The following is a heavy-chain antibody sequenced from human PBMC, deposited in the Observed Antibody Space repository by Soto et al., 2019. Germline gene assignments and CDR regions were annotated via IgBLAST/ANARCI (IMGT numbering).Heavy chain of an antibody. CDR3: AKAHLITTVTKVGY. CDR2: ISYDGRNE. D-gene: IGHD4-17*01. J-gene: IGHJ4*02. V-gene: IGHV3-30*18. CDR1: GFTFSTYG. Sequence: QVQLVESGGGVVQPGRSLRLSCAASGFTFSTYGMHWVRQAPGKVLEWVAVISYDGRNEYYAESVKGRFTISRDNYKNTLYLQMNSLRAEDTALYYCAKAHLITTVTKVGYWGQGALVPVSS.